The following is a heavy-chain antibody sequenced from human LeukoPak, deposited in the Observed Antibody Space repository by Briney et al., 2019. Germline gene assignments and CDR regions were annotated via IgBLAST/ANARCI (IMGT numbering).Heavy chain of an antibody. Sequence: PGGSLRLSCAASGFTFSSYSMNWVRQAPGKGLEWVSSIDFTSRYIYNADSVKGRFTPSRDNAKNSLDLQMNSLKVEDTAVYYCATPAAGPGAEYSLYWGQGTLVIVSS. V-gene: IGHV3-21*01. D-gene: IGHD6-13*01. J-gene: IGHJ1*01. CDR1: GFTFSSYS. CDR2: IDFTSRYI. CDR3: ATPAAGPGAEYSLY.